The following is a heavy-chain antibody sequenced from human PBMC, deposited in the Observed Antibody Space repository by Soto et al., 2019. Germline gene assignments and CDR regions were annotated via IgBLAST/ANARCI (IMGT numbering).Heavy chain of an antibody. J-gene: IGHJ5*01. CDR1: EFTFSIYA. V-gene: IGHV3-64D*06. D-gene: IGHD6-6*01. Sequence: QAGGSLVLCCSGSEFTFSIYAMHWVRQAPGKGLEYASAISSNGGSTYYADSVKGRFTISRDNSKKTLYLQMTSLRVEDTAVYYCVKGKYSSSGLIDWFDPWGQGTVVTVSS. CDR3: VKGKYSSSGLIDWFDP. CDR2: ISSNGGST.